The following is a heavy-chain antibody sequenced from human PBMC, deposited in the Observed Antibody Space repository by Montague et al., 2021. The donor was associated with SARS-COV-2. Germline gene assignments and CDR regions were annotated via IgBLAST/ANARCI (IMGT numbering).Heavy chain of an antibody. CDR2: IKKDGREK. D-gene: IGHD3-10*01. CDR1: GFTFSNYW. V-gene: IGHV3-7*03. Sequence: SLRLSCAASGFTFSNYWMSWVRQAPGKGPDWVANIKKDGREKYYLDSVKGRFTIARDNAKNALFLQVNSLRVEDTAVYYCASELSGGDFDCWGQGTLVTVSS. CDR3: ASELSGGDFDC. J-gene: IGHJ4*02.